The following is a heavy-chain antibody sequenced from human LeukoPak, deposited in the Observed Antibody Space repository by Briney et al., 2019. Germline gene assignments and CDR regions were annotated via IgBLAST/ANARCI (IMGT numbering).Heavy chain of an antibody. CDR3: ARDIAPAGLFFDY. CDR2: IKYDGSEK. J-gene: IGHJ4*02. Sequence: PGRSLRLSCAASGFTLSSYWMCWVRQAPGKGLEWVANIKYDGSEKDYVDSVKGRFTISRDNAKNSLYLQMNSLRAEDTAVYYCARDIAPAGLFFDYWGQGTLVTVSS. D-gene: IGHD6-13*01. CDR1: GFTLSSYW. V-gene: IGHV3-7*01.